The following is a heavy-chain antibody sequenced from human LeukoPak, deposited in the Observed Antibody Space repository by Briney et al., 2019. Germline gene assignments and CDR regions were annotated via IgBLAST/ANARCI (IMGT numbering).Heavy chain of an antibody. CDR3: ARGGLYYFDY. CDR2: ISSSGSTI. V-gene: IGHV3-48*04. Sequence: GGSLRLSCAASGFTFSSYSMNWVRQAPGKGLEWVSYISSSGSTIYYADSVKDRFTISRDNAKNSLFLQMNSLRAEDTAVYYCARGGLYYFDYWGQGTLVTVSS. J-gene: IGHJ4*02. CDR1: GFTFSSYS.